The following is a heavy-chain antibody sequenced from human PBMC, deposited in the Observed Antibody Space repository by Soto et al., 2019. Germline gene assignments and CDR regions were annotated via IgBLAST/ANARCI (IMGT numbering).Heavy chain of an antibody. CDR3: ARDISGCYYYSYGMPV. CDR1: GGSVSSGSYY. D-gene: IGHD3-22*01. Sequence: QVQLQESGPGLVKPSETLSLTCTVSGGSVSSGSYYWGWIRQPPGKGLEWIGYIHHRRSTNYNPPLNMASPLSVGPSPNLFSLTLGSVPAAATAIYYCARDISGCYYYSYGMPVWGQGTTVTVSS. CDR2: IHHRRST. J-gene: IGHJ6*02. V-gene: IGHV4-61*03.